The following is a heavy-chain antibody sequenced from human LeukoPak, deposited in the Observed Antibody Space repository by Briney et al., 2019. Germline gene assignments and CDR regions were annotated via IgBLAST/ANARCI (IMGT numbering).Heavy chain of an antibody. CDR2: ISSSGSTI. J-gene: IGHJ3*02. D-gene: IGHD3-9*01. Sequence: GGSLRLSCAASGFTFSDYYMSWIRQAPGKGLEWVSYISSSGSTIYYADSVKGRFTISRDNAKNSLYLQMNSLGAEDTAVYYCARGTSTIFLAFDIWGQGTMVTVSS. V-gene: IGHV3-11*04. CDR3: ARGTSTIFLAFDI. CDR1: GFTFSDYY.